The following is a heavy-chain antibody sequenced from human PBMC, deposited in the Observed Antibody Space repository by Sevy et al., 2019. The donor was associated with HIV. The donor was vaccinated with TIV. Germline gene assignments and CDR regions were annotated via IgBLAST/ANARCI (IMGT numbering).Heavy chain of an antibody. V-gene: IGHV1-69*13. D-gene: IGHD2-15*01. Sequence: ASVKVSCKASGGTFSSYAISWVRQAPGQGLEWMGRIIPIFGTANYAQKFQGRVTITADESTSTAYMELSSLRSEDTAVYYCARDGLEVVAASDAFDIWCQGTMVTVSS. J-gene: IGHJ3*02. CDR3: ARDGLEVVAASDAFDI. CDR1: GGTFSSYA. CDR2: IIPIFGTA.